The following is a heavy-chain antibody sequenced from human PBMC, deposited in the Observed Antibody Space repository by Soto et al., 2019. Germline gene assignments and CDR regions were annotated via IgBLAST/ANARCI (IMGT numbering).Heavy chain of an antibody. V-gene: IGHV1-58*01. J-gene: IGHJ4*01. D-gene: IGHD5-12*01. CDR1: GFTFTSSA. Sequence: GASVKVSCKACGFTFTSSAVQWVRQARGQRLEWIGWIVVGSGNTNYAQKFQERVTITRDMSTSTAYMELSSLRSEDTAVYYCAALGRYSGYDLKWGHGTLVTVSS. CDR2: IVVGSGNT. CDR3: AALGRYSGYDLK.